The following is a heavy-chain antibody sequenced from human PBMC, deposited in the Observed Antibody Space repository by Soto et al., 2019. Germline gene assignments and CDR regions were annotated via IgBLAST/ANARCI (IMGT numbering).Heavy chain of an antibody. J-gene: IGHJ6*02. V-gene: IGHV1-2*02. CDR3: ARWTYYDFWSGYPGTNYYYGMDV. Sequence: ASVKVSCKXSGYTFTGYYMHWVRQAPGQGLEWMGWINPNSGGTNYAQKFQGRVTMTRDTSISTAYMELSRLRSDDTAVYYCARWTYYDFWSGYPGTNYYYGMDVWGQGTTVTVSS. CDR2: INPNSGGT. CDR1: GYTFTGYY. D-gene: IGHD3-3*01.